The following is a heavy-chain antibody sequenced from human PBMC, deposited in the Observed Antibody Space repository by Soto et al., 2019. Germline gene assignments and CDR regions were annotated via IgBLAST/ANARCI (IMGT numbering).Heavy chain of an antibody. CDR2: INPSGGST. D-gene: IGHD6-13*01. V-gene: IGHV1-46*03. J-gene: IGHJ5*02. CDR1: GYTFTSNY. CDR3: AMAAAGPLGSRFDP. Sequence: ASVKVSCKESGYTFTSNYMHWVRQAPGQGLEWMGIINPSGGSTSYAQKFQGRVTMTRDTSTSTVYMELSSLRSEDTAVYYCAMAAAGPLGSRFDPWGQGTLVTVSS.